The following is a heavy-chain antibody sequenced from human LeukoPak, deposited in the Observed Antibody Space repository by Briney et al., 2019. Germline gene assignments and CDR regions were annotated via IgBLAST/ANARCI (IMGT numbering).Heavy chain of an antibody. CDR2: IYPGDSNT. Sequence: GESLKISCKGSGYSFSSYWIGWVRQMPGKGLEWIGIIYPGDSNTRYSPSFQGQVTMSADKSISTAYLQWSSLKASDTAIYYCARRDGNTFEYWGQGSLVTVSS. J-gene: IGHJ4*02. CDR3: ARRDGNTFEY. D-gene: IGHD4-23*01. V-gene: IGHV5-51*01. CDR1: GYSFSSYW.